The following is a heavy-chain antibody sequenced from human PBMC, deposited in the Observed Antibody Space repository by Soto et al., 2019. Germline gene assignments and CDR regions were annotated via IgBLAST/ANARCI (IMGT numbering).Heavy chain of an antibody. CDR3: AEHLYGSGSYFRLGYFDY. CDR1: GGSISSSSYY. V-gene: IGHV4-39*01. Sequence: SETLSLTCTVSGGSISSSSYYWGWIRQPPGKGLEWIGSIYYSGSTYYNPSLKSRVTISVDTSKNQFSLKLSSVTAADTAVYYCAEHLYGSGSYFRLGYFDYWGQGTLVTVSS. D-gene: IGHD3-10*01. CDR2: IYYSGST. J-gene: IGHJ4*02.